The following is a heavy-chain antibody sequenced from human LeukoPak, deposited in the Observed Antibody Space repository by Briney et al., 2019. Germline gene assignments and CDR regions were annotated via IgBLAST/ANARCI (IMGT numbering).Heavy chain of an antibody. CDR3: ARGMALAAVFDY. CDR1: GGSISSGGYY. V-gene: IGHV4-39*01. J-gene: IGHJ4*02. D-gene: IGHD2-15*01. Sequence: SETLSLTCTVSGGSISSGGYYWGWIRQPPGEGLEWIGTIYFSGSTYYNPSLKSRVTISVDTSKNQFSLKLNSVTAADTAVYYCARGMALAAVFDYWGQGTLVTVSS. CDR2: IYFSGST.